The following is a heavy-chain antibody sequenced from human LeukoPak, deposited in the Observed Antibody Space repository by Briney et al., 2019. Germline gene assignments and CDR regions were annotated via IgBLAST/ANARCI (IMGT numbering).Heavy chain of an antibody. D-gene: IGHD6-19*01. V-gene: IGHV5-51*01. Sequence: GESLKISCKGSGYSFTSYWIGWVSQMPGKGLEWMGIIYPGDSDTRYSPSFQGQVTISADKSISTAYLQWSSLKASDTAMYYCARPVGTVAAQYDAFDIWGQGTMVTVSS. CDR1: GYSFTSYW. CDR3: ARPVGTVAAQYDAFDI. J-gene: IGHJ3*02. CDR2: IYPGDSDT.